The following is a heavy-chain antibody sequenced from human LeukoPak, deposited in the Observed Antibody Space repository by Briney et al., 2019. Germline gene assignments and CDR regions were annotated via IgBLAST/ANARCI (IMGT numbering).Heavy chain of an antibody. V-gene: IGHV3-7*01. D-gene: IGHD2-2*01. CDR2: IKQDGSEK. CDR3: ARDDIVVVPAVSHNVDY. CDR1: GFTFSSYW. Sequence: GGSLRLSCAASGFTFSSYWMSWVRQAPGKGLEWVANIKQDGSEKYYVDSVKVRFTISRDNAKNSLYLQMNSLRAEDTAVYYCARDDIVVVPAVSHNVDYWGQGTLVTVSS. J-gene: IGHJ4*02.